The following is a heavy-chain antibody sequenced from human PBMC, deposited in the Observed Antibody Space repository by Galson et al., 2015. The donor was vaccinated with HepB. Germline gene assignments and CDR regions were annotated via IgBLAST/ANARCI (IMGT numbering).Heavy chain of an antibody. CDR2: IFAGGDTI. V-gene: IGHV1-46*01. Sequence: SVKVSCKASGYTFTNYHFHWVRQAPGQGPEWMGKIFAGGDTIRYAQKFQGRVTLSMDSSTSTMYMEVSSLRSDDTAVYYCARETRDTYYFDYWGRGTLVTVSS. J-gene: IGHJ4*02. CDR3: ARETRDTYYFDY. CDR1: GYTFTNYH. D-gene: IGHD2/OR15-2a*01.